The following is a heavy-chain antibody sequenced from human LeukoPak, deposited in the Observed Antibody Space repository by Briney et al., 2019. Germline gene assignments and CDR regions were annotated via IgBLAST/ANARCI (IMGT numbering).Heavy chain of an antibody. Sequence: GASVTVSFKASGYTFTIYGISWVRQAPGQGGEWMGWISSYNRNTNYAQKLQGRVTMTTDTSTSTAYMELRSLRSDDTAVYYCARDLLIAPRLDWFDPWGQGTLVTVSS. CDR1: GYTFTIYG. J-gene: IGHJ5*02. CDR3: ARDLLIAPRLDWFDP. CDR2: ISSYNRNT. D-gene: IGHD3-22*01. V-gene: IGHV1-18*01.